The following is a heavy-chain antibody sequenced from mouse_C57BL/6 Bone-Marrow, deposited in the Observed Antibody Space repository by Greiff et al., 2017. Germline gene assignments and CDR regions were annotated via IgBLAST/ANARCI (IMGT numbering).Heavy chain of an antibody. D-gene: IGHD1-1*01. CDR2: IDPEDGDT. CDR1: GFNIKDYY. V-gene: IGHV14-1*01. J-gene: IGHJ4*01. CDR3: TTDYYGVYAMDY. Sequence: VQLKQSGAELVRPGASVKLSCTASGFNIKDYYMHWVKQRPEQGLEWIGRIDPEDGDTEYAPKFQGKATMTADTSSNTAYLQLSSLTSEDTAVYYCTTDYYGVYAMDYWGQGTSVTVSS.